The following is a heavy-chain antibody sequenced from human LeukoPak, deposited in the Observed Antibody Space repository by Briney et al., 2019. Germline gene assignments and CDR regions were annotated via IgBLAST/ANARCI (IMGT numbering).Heavy chain of an antibody. V-gene: IGHV4-4*09. Sequence: SETLTLTCTVSGGSISSYYWSWIRQPPGKGLEWIGFIYSSGSTNYNPSLNSRVTISVDTSKNQFSLKLTSVTAADTAVYYCASTTTTYYSYFYYYMGVWGKGTTVTVSS. D-gene: IGHD4-17*01. CDR3: ASTTTTYYSYFYYYMGV. CDR2: IYSSGST. J-gene: IGHJ6*03. CDR1: GGSISSYY.